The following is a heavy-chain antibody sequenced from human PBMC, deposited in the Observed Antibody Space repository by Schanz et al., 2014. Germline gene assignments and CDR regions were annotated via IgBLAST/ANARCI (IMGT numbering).Heavy chain of an antibody. CDR2: IRYDGRNK. V-gene: IGHV3-33*06. D-gene: IGHD3-22*01. CDR1: GFTFHTYD. Sequence: VQLLESGGGVVQPGRSLRLSCAASGFTFHTYDMHWVRQAPGKGLEWEAVIRYDGRNKNFVESVKGRFTISRDNSNNTLYLQMNSLRAEDTAVYYCAKQHGVIQQVSDYWGQGTLVTVSS. J-gene: IGHJ4*02. CDR3: AKQHGVIQQVSDY.